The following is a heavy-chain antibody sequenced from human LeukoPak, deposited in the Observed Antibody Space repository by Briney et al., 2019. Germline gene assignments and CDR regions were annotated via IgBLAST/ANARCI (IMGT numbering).Heavy chain of an antibody. CDR1: GFTLTDY. V-gene: IGHV1-2*02. D-gene: IGHD2-2*01. CDR2: IKPNSGDT. J-gene: IGHJ6*03. CDR3: ARADSVPAGDYHYWYMDV. Sequence: GASVKVSCKASGFTLTDYIHWVRQDPRQGLQWMGWIKPNSGDTDYVQKFQGRVTMTRDTSISTVYMELSSLRSDDTAVYYCARADSVPAGDYHYWYMDVWGKGTTVTVSS.